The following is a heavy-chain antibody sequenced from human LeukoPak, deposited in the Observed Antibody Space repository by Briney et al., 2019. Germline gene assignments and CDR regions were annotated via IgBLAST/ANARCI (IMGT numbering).Heavy chain of an antibody. CDR1: GFTFSSYE. D-gene: IGHD5-12*01. CDR3: AKDYAYSGYDGEGAFDI. Sequence: PGGSLRLSCAASGFTFSSYEMNWVRQAPGKGLEWVAVISYDGSNKYYADSVKGRFTISRDNSKNTLYLQMNSLRAEDTAVYYCAKDYAYSGYDGEGAFDIWGQGTMVTVSS. CDR2: ISYDGSNK. V-gene: IGHV3-30*18. J-gene: IGHJ3*02.